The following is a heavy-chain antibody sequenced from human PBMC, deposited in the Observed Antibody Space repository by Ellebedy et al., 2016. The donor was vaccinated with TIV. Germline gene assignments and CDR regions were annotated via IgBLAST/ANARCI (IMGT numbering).Heavy chain of an antibody. D-gene: IGHD2-15*01. CDR2: ISGSGGST. V-gene: IGHV3-23*01. CDR1: GFTFTDHS. CDR3: AKAALVVVAATCLDN. J-gene: IGHJ4*02. Sequence: GESLKISCVASGFTFTDHSMSWVRQAPGKGLEWVAVISGSGGSTYYADSVKGRFTISRDNSQNTLVLQMNSLRAEDTALYYCAKAALVVVAATCLDNWGQGTLVTVSS.